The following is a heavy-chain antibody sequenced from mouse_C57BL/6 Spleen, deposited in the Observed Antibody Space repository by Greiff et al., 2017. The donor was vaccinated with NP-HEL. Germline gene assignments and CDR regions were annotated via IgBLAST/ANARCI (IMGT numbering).Heavy chain of an antibody. D-gene: IGHD3-2*02. CDR1: GYTFTDYY. CDR3: ARRGSSGFLPFDY. Sequence: VQLQQSGAELVRPGASVKLSCKASGYTFTDYYINWVKQRPGQGLEWIARIYPGSGNTYYNEKFKGKATLTAEKSSSTAYMQLSSLTSEDSAVYFCARRGSSGFLPFDYWGQGTTLTVSS. V-gene: IGHV1-76*01. CDR2: IYPGSGNT. J-gene: IGHJ2*01.